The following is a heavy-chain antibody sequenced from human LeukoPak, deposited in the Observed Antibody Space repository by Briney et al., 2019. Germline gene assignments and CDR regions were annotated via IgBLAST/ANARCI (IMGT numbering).Heavy chain of an antibody. CDR2: IYYSGST. Sequence: SETLSLTCTVSGGSISSGSYYWSWIRQPAGKGLEWIGYIYYSGSTNYNPSLKSRVTISVDTSKNQFSLKLSSVTAADTAVYYCARYSSSSQGAFDIWGQGTMVTVSS. CDR1: GGSISSGSYY. V-gene: IGHV4-61*10. J-gene: IGHJ3*02. CDR3: ARYSSSSQGAFDI. D-gene: IGHD6-6*01.